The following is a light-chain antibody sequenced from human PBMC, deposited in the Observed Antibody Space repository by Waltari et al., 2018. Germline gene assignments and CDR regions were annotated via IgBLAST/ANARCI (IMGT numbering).Light chain of an antibody. Sequence: QSALSQPVSVSGSPGQSITISCTGTTSDIGKYNYVSWYQHHPGKAPKLLIYDVTKRPSVVSDRVSGSKSDIIASLTISGLQTEDEADYICSSFTNSGTLVFGGGTKLTVL. CDR1: TSDIGKYNY. CDR3: SSFTNSGTLV. CDR2: DVT. J-gene: IGLJ2*01. V-gene: IGLV2-14*03.